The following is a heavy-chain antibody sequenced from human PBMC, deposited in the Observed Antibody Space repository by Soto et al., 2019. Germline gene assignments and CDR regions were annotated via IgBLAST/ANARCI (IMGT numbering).Heavy chain of an antibody. D-gene: IGHD3-9*01. CDR3: ASDVGLDSDDFFAY. Sequence: PGGSLRLSCTASGFTFTSYGMGWVRQAPGKGLQWVSTIRGDGGQTHYTDSLKGRFSISRDNSKNTVYLQMDSLRAEDTAMYFCASDVGLDSDDFFAYWGQGTQVTVSS. CDR1: GFTFTSYG. V-gene: IGHV3-23*01. J-gene: IGHJ4*02. CDR2: IRGDGGQT.